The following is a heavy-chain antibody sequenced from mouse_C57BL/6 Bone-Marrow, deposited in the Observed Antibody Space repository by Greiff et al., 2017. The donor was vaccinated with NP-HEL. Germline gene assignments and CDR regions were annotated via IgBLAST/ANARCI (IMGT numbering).Heavy chain of an antibody. CDR3: ARDDSLYYYAMDY. D-gene: IGHD2-4*01. J-gene: IGHJ4*01. V-gene: IGHV1-81*01. CDR2: IYPRSGNT. Sequence: QVHVKQSGAELARPGASVKLSCKASGYTFTSYGISWVKQRTGQGLEWIGEIYPRSGNTYYNEKFKGKATLTADKSSSTAYMELRSLTSEDSAVYFCARDDSLYYYAMDYWGQGTSVTVSS. CDR1: GYTFTSYG.